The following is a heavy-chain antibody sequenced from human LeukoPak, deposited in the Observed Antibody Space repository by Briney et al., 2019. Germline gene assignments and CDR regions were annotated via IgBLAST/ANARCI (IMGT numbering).Heavy chain of an antibody. CDR2: ISYDGSNK. D-gene: IGHD6-13*01. V-gene: IGHV3-30*18. Sequence: GGSLRLSCSASGFTFSTYWMSWVRQAPGKGLEWVAVISYDGSNKYYADSVKGRFTISRDNSKNTLYLQMNGLRAEDTAVYYCAKTAHSSSWTGYYYGMDDWGQGTTVTVSS. CDR1: GFTFSTYW. J-gene: IGHJ6*02. CDR3: AKTAHSSSWTGYYYGMDD.